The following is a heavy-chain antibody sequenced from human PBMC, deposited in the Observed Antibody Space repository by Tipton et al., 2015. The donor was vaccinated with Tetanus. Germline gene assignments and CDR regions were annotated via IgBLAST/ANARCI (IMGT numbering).Heavy chain of an antibody. CDR3: ARDHGITWGGMGYYYGMDV. V-gene: IGHV4-30-4*01. CDR2: IYYSGST. J-gene: IGHJ6*02. D-gene: IGHD3-16*01. Sequence: TLSLTCTVSGASFSSGDYYWSWIRKPPGKDLESIGYIYYSGSTYYNPSLKSRVTISVDTSKNQFSLRLSSVTAADTAVYYCARDHGITWGGMGYYYGMDVWGQGTTVTVSS. CDR1: GASFSSGDYY.